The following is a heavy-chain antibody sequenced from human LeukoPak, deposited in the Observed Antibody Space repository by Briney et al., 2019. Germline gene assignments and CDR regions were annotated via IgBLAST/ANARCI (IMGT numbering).Heavy chain of an antibody. CDR1: GFTFSTYA. V-gene: IGHV3-30*02. J-gene: IGHJ6*04. Sequence: GGSLRLSCAASGFTFSTYALHWVRQAPGKGLEWVAFIRYDGSNKYYSDSVKGRFTISRDNSKSTLYLQMNSLRAEDTAVYYCAKDPSEVYDYDSTPFVWVTATKVTVSS. CDR2: IRYDGSNK. CDR3: AKDPSEVYDYDSTPFV. D-gene: IGHD3-22*01.